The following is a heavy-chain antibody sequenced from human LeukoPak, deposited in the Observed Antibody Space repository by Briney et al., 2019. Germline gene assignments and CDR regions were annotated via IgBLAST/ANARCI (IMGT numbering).Heavy chain of an antibody. Sequence: ASVKVSCRASGYTFTGYYMHWVRQAPGQGLEWMGWINPNSGGTNYAQKFQGRVTITRDTSISTAYMELSRLRSDDTAVYYCAREEIAEDIVVVPVGFDYWGQGTLVTVSS. CDR1: GYTFTGYY. D-gene: IGHD2-2*01. V-gene: IGHV1-2*02. CDR3: AREEIAEDIVVVPVGFDY. CDR2: INPNSGGT. J-gene: IGHJ4*02.